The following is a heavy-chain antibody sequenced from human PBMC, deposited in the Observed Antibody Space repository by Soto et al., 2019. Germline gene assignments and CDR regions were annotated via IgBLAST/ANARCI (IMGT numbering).Heavy chain of an antibody. V-gene: IGHV4-61*01. CDR3: ASSKNYGKDY. D-gene: IGHD4-17*01. CDR1: GGSVSSGSYY. Sequence: SETLSLTCTVSGGSVSSGSYYWSWIRQPPGKGLEWIGYIYYSGSTNYNPSLKSRVTISVDTSKNQFSLKLSSVTAADTAVYYCASSKNYGKDYWGQGPLVTVSS. CDR2: IYYSGST. J-gene: IGHJ4*02.